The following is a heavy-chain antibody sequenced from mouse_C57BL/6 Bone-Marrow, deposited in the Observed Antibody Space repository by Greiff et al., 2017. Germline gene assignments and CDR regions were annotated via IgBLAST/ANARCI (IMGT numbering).Heavy chain of an antibody. J-gene: IGHJ4*01. Sequence: EVKLMESGGGLVKPGGSLKLSCAASGFTFSSYAMSWVRQTPEKRLEWVATISDGGSYTYYPDNVKGRFTISRDNAKNNLYLQMSHLKSEDTAMYYCARIYYDYPNAMDYWGQGTSVTVSS. D-gene: IGHD2-4*01. CDR2: ISDGGSYT. CDR3: ARIYYDYPNAMDY. CDR1: GFTFSSYA. V-gene: IGHV5-4*03.